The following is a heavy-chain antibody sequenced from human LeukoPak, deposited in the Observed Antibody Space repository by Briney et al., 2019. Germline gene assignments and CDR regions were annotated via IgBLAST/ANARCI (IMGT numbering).Heavy chain of an antibody. Sequence: SETLSLTCAVYGGSFSGYYWSWIRQPPGKGLEWIGEINHSGSTNYNPSLKSRVTISVDTSKNQFSLKLSSVTAADTAVYYCARLLTMVRGSPDYWGQGTLVTVSS. D-gene: IGHD3-10*01. V-gene: IGHV4-34*01. J-gene: IGHJ4*02. CDR1: GGSFSGYY. CDR3: ARLLTMVRGSPDY. CDR2: INHSGST.